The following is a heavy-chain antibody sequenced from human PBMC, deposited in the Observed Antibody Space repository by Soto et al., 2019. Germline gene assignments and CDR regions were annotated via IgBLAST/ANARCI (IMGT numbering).Heavy chain of an antibody. CDR3: AKDSDYAGY. V-gene: IGHV3-30*18. CDR1: GFTFSSYG. CDR2: ISYDGSNK. D-gene: IGHD4-17*01. J-gene: IGHJ4*02. Sequence: GGSLRLSCAASGFTFSSYGMHWVRQAPGKGLEWVAVISYDGSNKYYADSVKGRFTISRDNSKNTLYLQMNSLRAEDTAVYYCAKDSDYAGYWGQGTLVTVSS.